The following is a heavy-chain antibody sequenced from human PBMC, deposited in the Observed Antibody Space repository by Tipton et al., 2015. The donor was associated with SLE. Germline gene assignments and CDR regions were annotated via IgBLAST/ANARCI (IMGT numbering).Heavy chain of an antibody. CDR1: GITLDDYA. V-gene: IGHV3-23*01. CDR3: ANALGL. Sequence: SLRLSCAASGITLDDYAMSWVRQAPGKGLEWVSAVSGGSGSDTYYADSVKGRFTISRDNSKNNIHLQMNSLRAEDTAVYYCANALGLWGQGTLVTVSS. D-gene: IGHD7-27*01. J-gene: IGHJ4*02. CDR2: VSGGSGSDT.